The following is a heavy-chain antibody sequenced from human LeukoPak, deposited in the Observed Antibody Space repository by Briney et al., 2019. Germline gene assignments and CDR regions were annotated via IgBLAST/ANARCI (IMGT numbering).Heavy chain of an antibody. CDR3: AREHYDFWSGYSKSNDY. CDR2: INSDGSST. D-gene: IGHD3-3*01. J-gene: IGHJ4*02. Sequence: GGSLRLSCAASGFTFSSYWMHWVRQAPGKGLVWVSRINSDGSSTSYADSVKGRFTIFRDNAKNTLYLQMNSLRAEDTAVYYCAREHYDFWSGYSKSNDYWGQGTLVTVSS. CDR1: GFTFSSYW. V-gene: IGHV3-74*01.